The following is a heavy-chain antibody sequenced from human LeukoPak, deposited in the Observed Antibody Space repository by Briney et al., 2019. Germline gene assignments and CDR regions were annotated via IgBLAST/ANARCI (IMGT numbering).Heavy chain of an antibody. Sequence: ETLSLTCAVYGGSFSGYYWSWIRQPPGKGLEWIGEINHSGSTYYNPSLKSRVTISVDTSKNQFSLKLSSVTAADTAVYYCARGYCTNAVCSLGPTQAWGQGTLVTVSS. D-gene: IGHD2-8*01. CDR2: INHSGST. CDR3: ARGYCTNAVCSLGPTQA. V-gene: IGHV4-34*01. J-gene: IGHJ4*02. CDR1: GGSFSGYY.